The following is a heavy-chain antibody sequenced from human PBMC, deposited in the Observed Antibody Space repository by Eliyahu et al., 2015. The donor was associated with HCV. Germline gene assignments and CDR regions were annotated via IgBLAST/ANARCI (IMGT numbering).Heavy chain of an antibody. CDR1: GFTFSFFA. CDR3: VRDSEDWGLI. Sequence: QVQLMESGGGVVQPGGSLRLXCATSGFTFSFFAMHWVRPGPGQGPGWVAGVGRDGSNKYFTKSAGGRFTISRDNSKSTLYLQLSSLRPEDTAVYFCVRDSEDWGLIWGQGILVAVSS. V-gene: IGHV3-30*02. D-gene: IGHD7-27*01. CDR2: VGRDGSNK. J-gene: IGHJ4*02.